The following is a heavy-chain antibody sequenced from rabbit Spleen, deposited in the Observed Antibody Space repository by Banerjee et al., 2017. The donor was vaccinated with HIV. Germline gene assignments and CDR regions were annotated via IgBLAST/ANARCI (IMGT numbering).Heavy chain of an antibody. D-gene: IGHD1-1*01. CDR3: ARDTSSSFSSYGMDL. V-gene: IGHV1S40*01. CDR1: GFSFSSSYW. J-gene: IGHJ6*01. Sequence: QSLEESGGGLVKPGASLTLTCTASGFSFSSSYWMCWVRQAPGKGLEWIACIYAGSSGSTYSATWAKGRFTISKTSSTTVTLQMTSLTAADTATYFCARDTSSSFSSYGMDLWGPGTLVTVS. CDR2: IYAGSSGST.